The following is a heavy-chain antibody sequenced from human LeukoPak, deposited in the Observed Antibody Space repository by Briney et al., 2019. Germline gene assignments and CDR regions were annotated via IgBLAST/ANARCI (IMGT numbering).Heavy chain of an antibody. CDR2: ISSSGSTI. V-gene: IGHV3-11*01. J-gene: IGHJ3*02. CDR3: ARAGPDDYGDYGRFSDAFDI. D-gene: IGHD4-17*01. Sequence: GGSLRLSCAASGFTFSDYYMSWIRQAPGKGLEWVSYISSSGSTIYYADSVEGRFTISRDNAKNSLYLQMNSLRAEDTAVYYCARAGPDDYGDYGRFSDAFDIWGQGTMVTVSS. CDR1: GFTFSDYY.